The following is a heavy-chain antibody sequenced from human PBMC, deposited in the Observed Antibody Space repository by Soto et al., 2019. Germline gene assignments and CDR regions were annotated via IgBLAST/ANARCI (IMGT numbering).Heavy chain of an antibody. CDR2: INRDGGEK. J-gene: IGHJ4*02. CDR1: GFPLRNYW. Sequence: GGSLRLSCTAASGFPLRNYWMTWVRQAPGEGLEWVANINRDGGEKYYVDSVKGRFTISRDDAKNSLDLQMNSLRAEDTAVYYCARASRSEYTAYALDYWGQGTQVTVSS. CDR3: ARASRSEYTAYALDY. V-gene: IGHV3-7*01. D-gene: IGHD5-12*01.